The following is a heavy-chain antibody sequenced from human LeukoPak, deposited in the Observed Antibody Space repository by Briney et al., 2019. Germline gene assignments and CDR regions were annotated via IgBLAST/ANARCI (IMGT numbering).Heavy chain of an antibody. D-gene: IGHD1-26*01. V-gene: IGHV5-51*01. CDR1: GYSFTSYW. J-gene: IGHJ4*02. CDR3: ARHGSGSYLTFDY. Sequence: GESLKISCKGSGYSFTSYWIGWVRQMPGKGLEWMGIIYPGGSDTRYSPSFQGQVTISADKSISTAYLQWSSLKASDTAMHYCARHGSGSYLTFDYWGQGTLVTVSS. CDR2: IYPGGSDT.